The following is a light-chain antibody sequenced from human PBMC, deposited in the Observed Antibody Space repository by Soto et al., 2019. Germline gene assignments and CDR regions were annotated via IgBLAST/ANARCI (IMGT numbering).Light chain of an antibody. V-gene: IGLV1-51*01. CDR1: QSSRRKNY. Sequence: CPGSQSSRRKNYVSWFQQFPGTAPKLLIYDNDNRPSGIPDRFSGSKSGTSATLGITGLQTGDEADYYCGSWDSSLSAVVFGAGTKVTVL. J-gene: IGLJ1*01. CDR2: DND. CDR3: GSWDSSLSAVV.